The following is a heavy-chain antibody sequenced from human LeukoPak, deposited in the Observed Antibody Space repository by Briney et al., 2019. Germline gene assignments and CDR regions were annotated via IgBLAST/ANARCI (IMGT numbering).Heavy chain of an antibody. V-gene: IGHV3-74*01. CDR3: VRALGDA. CDR1: GFAFRSHW. D-gene: IGHD7-27*01. CDR2: INPEGTLK. Sequence: PGGSLRLSCAASGFAFRSHWMHWVRRAPRKGLVWVARINPEGTLKTCADSVKGRFTISRDNAKNTLYLQMNSLGAEDTAMYYCVRALGDAWGQGTLVTVSS. J-gene: IGHJ5*02.